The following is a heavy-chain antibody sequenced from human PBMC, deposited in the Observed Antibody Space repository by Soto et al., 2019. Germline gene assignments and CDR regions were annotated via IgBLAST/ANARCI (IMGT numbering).Heavy chain of an antibody. D-gene: IGHD1-1*01. CDR2: INPSARSA. CDR3: ARDNSAANGVLDH. J-gene: IGHJ4*02. V-gene: IGHV1-46*04. CDR1: GYTFTNYY. Sequence: ASVKVSCKASGYTFTNYYLHWVRQAPGQGLEWVGMINPSARSASYAQKLRGRLTMDRDTSTTTVYMELSRLTFEDTAVYFCARDNSAANGVLDHWGQGTLVTVS.